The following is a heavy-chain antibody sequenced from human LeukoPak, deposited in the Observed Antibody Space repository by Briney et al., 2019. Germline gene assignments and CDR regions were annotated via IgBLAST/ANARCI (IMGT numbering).Heavy chain of an antibody. J-gene: IGHJ4*02. Sequence: GGSLRLSCAASGFTFSSYAMHWVRQAPGKGLEWVTVISYDGSNKYYADSVKGRFTISRDNSKNTLYLQTNSLRPEDTAVYYCAKDEALQYYYGSETSGIDYWGQGTLVTVSS. CDR1: GFTFSSYA. CDR2: ISYDGSNK. V-gene: IGHV3-30*18. CDR3: AKDEALQYYYGSETSGIDY. D-gene: IGHD3-10*01.